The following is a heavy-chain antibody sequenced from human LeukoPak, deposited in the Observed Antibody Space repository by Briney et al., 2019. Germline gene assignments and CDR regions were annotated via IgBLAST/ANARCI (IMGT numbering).Heavy chain of an antibody. CDR2: INHSGST. J-gene: IGHJ4*02. CDR1: GGSFRGYY. V-gene: IGHV4-34*01. D-gene: IGHD3-10*01. Sequence: SETLSLTCAVYGGSFRGYYWSWIRQPPGKVLEWIGEINHSGSTNYNPSLKSRVTISVDTSKNQFSLKLSSVTAADTAVYYCARGLRLPRRPVDYWGQGTLVTVSS. CDR3: ARGLRLPRRPVDY.